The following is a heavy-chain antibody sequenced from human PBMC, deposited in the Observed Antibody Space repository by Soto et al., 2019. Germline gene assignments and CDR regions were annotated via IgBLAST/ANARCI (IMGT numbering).Heavy chain of an antibody. J-gene: IGHJ4*02. V-gene: IGHV1-24*01. CDR2: FDPEDGET. CDR3: ATGLTVVPAALDY. CDR1: GYTLTELS. Sequence: ASVKVSCKVSGYTLTELSMHWVRQAPGKGLERMGGFDPEDGETIYAQKFQGRVTMTEDTSTDTAYMELSSLRSEDTAVYYCATGLTVVPAALDYWGQGTLVTVSS. D-gene: IGHD2-2*01.